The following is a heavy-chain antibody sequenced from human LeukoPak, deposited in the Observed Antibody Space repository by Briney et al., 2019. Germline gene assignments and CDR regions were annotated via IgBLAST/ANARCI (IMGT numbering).Heavy chain of an antibody. CDR3: ASTAVTVSEAFDI. CDR1: GGTFSSYT. J-gene: IGHJ3*02. D-gene: IGHD6-25*01. Sequence: ASVNVSCTASGGTFSSYTSSWVRQAPGQGLEWMGKIISILGIANNAQKFQGRVTITADKSTSTAYMELRRLRSEEAAVYYCASTAVTVSEAFDIWGQGTMVTVSS. CDR2: IISILGIA. V-gene: IGHV1-69*02.